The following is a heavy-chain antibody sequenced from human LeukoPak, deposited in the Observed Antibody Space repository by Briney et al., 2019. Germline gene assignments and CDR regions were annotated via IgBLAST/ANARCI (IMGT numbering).Heavy chain of an antibody. Sequence: SETLSLTCTVSGGSINSFDWSWIRQPAGKGLEWIGRMYTSGTTKYNPSLRSRVTMSVDTSKNQLSLKMSSVTAADTAVYYCAKDGGRQKLPRGGDWYFDLWGRGSLVTVSS. CDR2: MYTSGTT. D-gene: IGHD6-13*01. CDR3: AKDGGRQKLPRGGDWYFDL. CDR1: GGSINSFD. J-gene: IGHJ2*01. V-gene: IGHV4-4*07.